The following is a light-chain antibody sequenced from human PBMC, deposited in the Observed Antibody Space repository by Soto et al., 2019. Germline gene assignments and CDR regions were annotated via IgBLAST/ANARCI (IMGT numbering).Light chain of an antibody. CDR3: QSYDSSLSGSV. V-gene: IGLV1-40*01. CDR1: SSNIGARYD. J-gene: IGLJ2*01. CDR2: GNN. Sequence: QYVLTQPPSVSGAPGQRVTISCTGSSSNIGARYDVHWYQQLPGTAPKLLIYGNNNRPSGVPDRFSGSKSGTSASLAITGLQAGDEADYYCQSYDSSLSGSVFGGGTKLTVL.